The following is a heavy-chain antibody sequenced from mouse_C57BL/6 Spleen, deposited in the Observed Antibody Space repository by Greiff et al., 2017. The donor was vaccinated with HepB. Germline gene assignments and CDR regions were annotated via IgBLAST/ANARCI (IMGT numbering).Heavy chain of an antibody. V-gene: IGHV1-64*01. Sequence: VQLKQPGAELVKPGASVKLSCKASGYTFTSYWMHWVKQRPGQGLEWIGMIHPNSGSTNYNEKFKSKATLTVDKSSSTAYMQLSSLTSEDSAVYCGARGGENYGNPNYWGQGTTLTVSS. CDR3: ARGGENYGNPNY. D-gene: IGHD2-1*01. CDR2: IHPNSGST. J-gene: IGHJ2*01. CDR1: GYTFTSYW.